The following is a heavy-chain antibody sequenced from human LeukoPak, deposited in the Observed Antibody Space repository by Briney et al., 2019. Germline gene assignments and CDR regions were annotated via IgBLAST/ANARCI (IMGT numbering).Heavy chain of an antibody. CDR2: ISGDGDST. J-gene: IGHJ4*02. D-gene: IGHD6-13*01. V-gene: IGHV3-43*02. Sequence: GGSLRLSCEASGFTFHDYAIHWVRQAPGKGLEWVCLISGDGDSTYYADSVKGRFTISRDNSRNSLYLQMNSLRSEDSALYYCAKDSLEAAGNFDYWGQGTLVTVSS. CDR1: GFTFHDYA. CDR3: AKDSLEAAGNFDY.